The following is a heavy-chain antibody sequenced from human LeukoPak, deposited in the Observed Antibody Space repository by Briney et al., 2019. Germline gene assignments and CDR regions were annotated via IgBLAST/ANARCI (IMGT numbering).Heavy chain of an antibody. CDR1: GYSISSGYY. V-gene: IGHV4-38-2*01. CDR2: IYHSGST. D-gene: IGHD3-22*01. Sequence: SETLSLTCGVSGYSISSGYYWGWIRQPPGKGLEWIGSIYHSGSTDYNPSLKSRLTISVDTSKNQFSLRLTSVNAANTALYYCARAFVSLYSSGPPLEFWGQGILITVPS. CDR3: ARAFVSLYSSGPPLEF. J-gene: IGHJ4*02.